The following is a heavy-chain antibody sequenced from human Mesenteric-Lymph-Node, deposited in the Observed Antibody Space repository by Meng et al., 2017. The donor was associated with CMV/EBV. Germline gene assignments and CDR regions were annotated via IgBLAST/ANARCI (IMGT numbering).Heavy chain of an antibody. Sequence: GYISSGGYYWSWSRQHPGKGLEWIGYMYYSGSTYYNPSLESRVSISVDTSKNQFSLKLSSVTAADTAVYYCARGRTNFDYWGQGTLVTVSS. CDR3: ARGRTNFDY. V-gene: IGHV4-31*02. CDR2: MYYSGST. D-gene: IGHD3-10*01. J-gene: IGHJ4*02. CDR1: GYISSGGYY.